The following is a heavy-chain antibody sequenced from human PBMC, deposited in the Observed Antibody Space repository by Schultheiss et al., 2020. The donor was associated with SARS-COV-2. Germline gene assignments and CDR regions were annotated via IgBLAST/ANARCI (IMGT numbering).Heavy chain of an antibody. CDR3: AKDLLGPAADHYYFDY. Sequence: GGSLRLSCAASGFTFSDYYMSWIRQAPGKGLEWVGRIKSKTDGGTTDYAAPVKGRFTISRDDSKNTLYLQMNSLKTEDTAVYYCAKDLLGPAADHYYFDYWGQGTLVTVSS. CDR1: GFTFSDYY. V-gene: IGHV3-15*01. J-gene: IGHJ4*02. D-gene: IGHD2-2*01. CDR2: IKSKTDGGTT.